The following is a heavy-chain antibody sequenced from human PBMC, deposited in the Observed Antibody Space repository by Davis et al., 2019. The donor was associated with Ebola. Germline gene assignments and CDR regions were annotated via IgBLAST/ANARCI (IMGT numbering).Heavy chain of an antibody. CDR2: IDPSDSYT. CDR3: ARHSLGSGWLFDF. Sequence: PGGSLRLSCKASGYSFTNYWISWVRLMPGKGLEWMGRIDPSDSYTNYNPSLQGHVTISADKSINTAYLQWNSLKASDTAIYYCARHSLGSGWLFDFWGLGTLVTVSS. J-gene: IGHJ4*02. CDR1: GYSFTNYW. D-gene: IGHD6-19*01. V-gene: IGHV5-10-1*01.